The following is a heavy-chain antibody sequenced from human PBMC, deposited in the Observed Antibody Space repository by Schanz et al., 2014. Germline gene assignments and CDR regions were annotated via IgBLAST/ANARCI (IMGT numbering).Heavy chain of an antibody. CDR1: GFSFGNYG. D-gene: IGHD3-10*01. CDR2: FDAHDGRA. CDR3: AKGRFGELSAFDI. Sequence: EVQLLESGGGLVQPGGSLRLSCEASGFSFGNYGMSWVRQAPGKGLEWFSGFDAHDGRAYYADSAKGRFSISRDNSKNTLYLQMNSLRAEDTAVYYCAKGRFGELSAFDIWGRGTMVTDSS. J-gene: IGHJ3*02. V-gene: IGHV3-23*01.